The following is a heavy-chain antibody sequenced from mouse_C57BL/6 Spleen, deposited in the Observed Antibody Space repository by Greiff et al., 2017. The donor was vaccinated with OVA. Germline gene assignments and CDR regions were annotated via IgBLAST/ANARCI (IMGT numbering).Heavy chain of an antibody. V-gene: IGHV5-17*01. CDR2: ISSGSSTI. D-gene: IGHD2-4*01. CDR3: ARRDDYGEDYFDY. Sequence: EVMLVESGGGLVKPGGSLKLSCAASGFTFSDYGMHWVRQAPEKGLEWVAYISSGSSTIYYADTVKGRFTISRDNATNTVFLQMTSLRSEDTAVYYFARRDDYGEDYFDYWGKGTTLTVSS. J-gene: IGHJ2*01. CDR1: GFTFSDYG.